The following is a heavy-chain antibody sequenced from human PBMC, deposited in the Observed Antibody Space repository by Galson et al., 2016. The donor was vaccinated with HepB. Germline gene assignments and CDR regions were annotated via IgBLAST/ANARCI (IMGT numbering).Heavy chain of an antibody. D-gene: IGHD3-10*01. Sequence: SVKVSCKASGSTFSSYAISWVRQAPGQGLEWMGGIIPIFGTANYAQKFQGRVTITADESTSTAYMELSSLRSEDTAVYYCAREVSVYGSESSWFDPWGQGTLVTVSS. J-gene: IGHJ5*02. V-gene: IGHV1-69*13. CDR3: AREVSVYGSESSWFDP. CDR2: IIPIFGTA. CDR1: GSTFSSYA.